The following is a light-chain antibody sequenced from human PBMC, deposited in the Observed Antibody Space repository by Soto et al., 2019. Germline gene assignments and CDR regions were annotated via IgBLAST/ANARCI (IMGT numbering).Light chain of an antibody. CDR1: SSNIGAEYD. Sequence: QSVLTQTPSVSGTPGQSISLSCTGTSSNIGAEYDVHWYQQLPGTAPRLLIFGNNNRPSGVPDRFSGSKSGTSASLAITGLQAEDEAIYYCQSYDSTLSTAIFGAGTKLTVL. CDR2: GNN. CDR3: QSYDSTLSTAI. J-gene: IGLJ2*01. V-gene: IGLV1-40*01.